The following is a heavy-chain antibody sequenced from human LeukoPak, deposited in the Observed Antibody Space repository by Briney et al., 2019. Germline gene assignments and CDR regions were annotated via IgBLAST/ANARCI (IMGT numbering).Heavy chain of an antibody. J-gene: IGHJ6*03. CDR1: GFTFSSYW. CDR3: ARGGTYYDFWSGYYLPRPYYMDV. CDR2: IKQDGSEK. Sequence: GGSLRLSCAASGFTFSSYWMSWVRQAPGKGLEWVANIKQDGSEKYYVGSVKGRFTISRDNAKNSLYLQMNSLRAEDTAVYYCARGGTYYDFWSGYYLPRPYYMDVWGKGTTVTVSS. D-gene: IGHD3-3*01. V-gene: IGHV3-7*01.